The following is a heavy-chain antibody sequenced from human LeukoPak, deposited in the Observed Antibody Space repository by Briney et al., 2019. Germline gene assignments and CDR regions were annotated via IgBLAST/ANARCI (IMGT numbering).Heavy chain of an antibody. CDR2: INHSGST. D-gene: IGHD3-10*01. J-gene: IGHJ6*03. Sequence: PSETLSLTCTVSGGSISSSSYYWGWIRQPPGKGLEWIGEINHSGSTNYNPSLKGRVTISVDTSKNQFSLKLSSVTAADTAVYYCARFRGIYYYYYMDVWGKGTTVTVSS. V-gene: IGHV4-39*07. CDR1: GGSISSSSYY. CDR3: ARFRGIYYYYYMDV.